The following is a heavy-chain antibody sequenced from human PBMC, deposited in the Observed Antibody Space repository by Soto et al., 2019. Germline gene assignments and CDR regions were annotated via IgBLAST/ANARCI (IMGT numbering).Heavy chain of an antibody. V-gene: IGHV4-59*08. D-gene: IGHD4-4*01. CDR1: GGSISSYY. CDR2: IYYSGST. J-gene: IGHJ4*02. Sequence: SETLSLTCTVSGGSISSYYWSWIRQPPGKGLEWIGYIYYSGSTNYNPSLKSRVTISVDTSKNQFSLKLSSVTAADTAVYYCARLGATVLEKYFDYWGQGTLVTVSS. CDR3: ARLGATVLEKYFDY.